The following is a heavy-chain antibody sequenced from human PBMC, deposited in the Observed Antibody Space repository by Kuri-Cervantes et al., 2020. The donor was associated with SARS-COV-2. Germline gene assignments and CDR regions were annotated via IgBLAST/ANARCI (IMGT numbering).Heavy chain of an antibody. V-gene: IGHV4-34*01. CDR3: ARLIGYSGYDYSFGYFDY. J-gene: IGHJ4*02. CDR2: INHSGGT. Sequence: GSLRLSCAAYGGSFSGYYWSWIRQPPGKGLEWIGEINHSGGTNYNPSLKSRVTISVDTSKNQFSLKLSSVTAADTAVYYCARLIGYSGYDYSFGYFDYWGQGTLVTVSS. D-gene: IGHD5-12*01. CDR1: GGSFSGYY.